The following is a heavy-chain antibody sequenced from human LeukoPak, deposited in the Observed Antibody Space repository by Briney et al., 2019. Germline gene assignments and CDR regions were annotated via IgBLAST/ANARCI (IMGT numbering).Heavy chain of an antibody. CDR1: GYTFTSYG. V-gene: IGHV1-18*01. J-gene: IGHJ3*02. D-gene: IGHD3-10*01. CDR2: ISAYNGNT. Sequence: ASVKVSCKASGYTFTSYGISWVRQAPGQGLEWMGWISAYNGNTNYAQKLQGRVTMTTDTSTSTAYMELRSLRSDDTAVYYCAKTYGSGSLIRDAFDIWGQGTMVTVSS. CDR3: AKTYGSGSLIRDAFDI.